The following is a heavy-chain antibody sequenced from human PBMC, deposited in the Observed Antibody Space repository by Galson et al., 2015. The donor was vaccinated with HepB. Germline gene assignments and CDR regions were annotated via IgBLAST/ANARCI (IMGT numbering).Heavy chain of an antibody. V-gene: IGHV1-3*01. CDR2: INAGNGNT. CDR3: ARYGYSSSSFWYFDL. CDR1: GYTFTSYA. Sequence: SVKVSCKASGYTFTSYAMHWVRQAPGQRLEWMGWINAGNGNTKYSQKFQGRVTMTRDTSTSTVYMELSSLRSEDTAVYYCARYGYSSSSFWYFDLWGRGTLVTVSS. D-gene: IGHD6-6*01. J-gene: IGHJ2*01.